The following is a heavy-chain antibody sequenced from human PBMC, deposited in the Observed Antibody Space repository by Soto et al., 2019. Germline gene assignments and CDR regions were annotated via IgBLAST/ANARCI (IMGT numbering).Heavy chain of an antibody. J-gene: IGHJ4*02. V-gene: IGHV1-69*08. CDR1: GDIFSSYS. CDR2: IIPILKTA. Sequence: QVQLVQSAAEVKKPGSSVKVSCKASGDIFSSYSITWVRQAPGQGLEWMGRIIPILKTANYAQKFQGRVTIPADKSTNTTYMELSSLSSAATAIYYCYGWLKSRNDYGGQGTLVTVSS. CDR3: YGWLKSRNDY. D-gene: IGHD2-8*02.